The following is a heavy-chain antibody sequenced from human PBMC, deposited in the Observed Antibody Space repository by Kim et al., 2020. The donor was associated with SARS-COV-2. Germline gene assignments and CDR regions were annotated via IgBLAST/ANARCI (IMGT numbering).Heavy chain of an antibody. CDR1: GGSFSGYY. D-gene: IGHD2-15*01. CDR2: INHSGST. V-gene: IGHV4-34*01. Sequence: SETLSLTCAVYGGSFSGYYWSWIRQPPGKGLEWIGEINHSGSTNYNPSLKSRVTISVDTSKNQFSLKLSSVTAADTAVYYCARSLLGLGRGVAVKRRLDYWGQGTLVTVSS. CDR3: ARSLLGLGRGVAVKRRLDY. J-gene: IGHJ4*02.